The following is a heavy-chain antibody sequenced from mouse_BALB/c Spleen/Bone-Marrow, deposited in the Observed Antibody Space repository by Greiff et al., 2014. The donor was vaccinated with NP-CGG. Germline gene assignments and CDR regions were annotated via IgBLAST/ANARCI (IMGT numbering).Heavy chain of an antibody. CDR1: GYTFTDYN. Sequence: VQLKQSGPELVKPGASVKIPRKASGYTFTDYNMDWVKQSHGKSLEWIGNINPNNGGTIYNQRFKGKATLTVDKSSSTACMELRSLTSEDTAVYYCTRWGFYYGSRFAYGGQGTLVTVSA. J-gene: IGHJ3*01. V-gene: IGHV1-18*01. D-gene: IGHD1-1*01. CDR2: INPNNGGT. CDR3: TRWGFYYGSRFAY.